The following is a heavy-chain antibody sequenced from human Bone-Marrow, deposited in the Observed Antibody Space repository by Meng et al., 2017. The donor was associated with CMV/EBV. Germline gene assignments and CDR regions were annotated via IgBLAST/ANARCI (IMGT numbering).Heavy chain of an antibody. D-gene: IGHD3-3*02. J-gene: IGHJ4*02. V-gene: IGHV3-48*04. CDR3: ARDHLWASDY. CDR2: INAARTAM. Sequence: GESLKISCTTSGCTFTEHSMNWVRQAPGKGLEWVAYINAARTAMWYADSVKRRFTISRDNAKNSLYLQMNSLRVEDTAVYYCARDHLWASDYWGQGTLVTVSS. CDR1: GCTFTEHS.